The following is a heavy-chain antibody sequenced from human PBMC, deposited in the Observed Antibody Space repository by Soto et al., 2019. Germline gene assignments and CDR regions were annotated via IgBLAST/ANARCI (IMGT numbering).Heavy chain of an antibody. CDR2: ISGSGGST. Sequence: EVHLLESGGGLVQRGGSLRLSCAASGFTFSSYAMSWVRQAPGKGLEWVSAISGSGGSTYYADSVKGRFTISRDNSKNTLYLQMNSLRAEDTAVYYCAKDSMCGGDCASYYWGQGTLVTVSS. CDR3: AKDSMCGGDCASYY. D-gene: IGHD2-21*02. J-gene: IGHJ4*02. V-gene: IGHV3-23*01. CDR1: GFTFSSYA.